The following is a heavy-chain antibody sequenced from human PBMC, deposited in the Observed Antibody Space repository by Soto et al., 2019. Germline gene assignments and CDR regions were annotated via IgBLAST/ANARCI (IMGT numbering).Heavy chain of an antibody. CDR1: GFTFSSYA. CDR2: ISGSGGST. D-gene: IGHD3-9*01. J-gene: IGHJ3*02. CDR3: ARDRLYDILTGHLEQSYAFDI. V-gene: IGHV3-23*01. Sequence: PGGSLRLSCAASGFTFSSYAMSWVRQAPGKGLEWVSAISGSGGSTYYADSVKGRFTISRDNSKNTLYLQMNSLRAEDTAVYYCARDRLYDILTGHLEQSYAFDIWGQGTMVTVSS.